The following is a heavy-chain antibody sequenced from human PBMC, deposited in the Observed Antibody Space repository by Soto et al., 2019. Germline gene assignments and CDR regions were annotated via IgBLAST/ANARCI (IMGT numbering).Heavy chain of an antibody. Sequence: SVKVSCKASGGTFSSYAMSWVRQAPGQGLEWMGGIIPIFGTANYAQKFQGRVTITADESTSTAYMELSSLRSEDTAVYYCASDSSTMIVVGRIMDVWGQGTTVTVSS. CDR1: GGTFSSYA. CDR2: IIPIFGTA. V-gene: IGHV1-69*13. D-gene: IGHD3-22*01. J-gene: IGHJ6*02. CDR3: ASDSSTMIVVGRIMDV.